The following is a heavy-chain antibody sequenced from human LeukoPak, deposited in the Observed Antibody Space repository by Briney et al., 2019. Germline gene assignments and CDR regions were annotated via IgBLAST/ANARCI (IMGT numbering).Heavy chain of an antibody. J-gene: IGHJ3*01. CDR1: GYTFTSYD. D-gene: IGHD3-22*01. V-gene: IGHV1-8*01. CDR3: ARAAHYYDSGGFLPEAFDV. CDR2: MNPNSGNT. Sequence: ASVKVSCKASGYTFTSYDINWVRQATGQGLEWMGWMNPNSGNTGYAQRFQGRVTMTRNTSISTAYMELNSLRAEDTAVYYCARAAHYYDSGGFLPEAFDVWGQGTMVTVSS.